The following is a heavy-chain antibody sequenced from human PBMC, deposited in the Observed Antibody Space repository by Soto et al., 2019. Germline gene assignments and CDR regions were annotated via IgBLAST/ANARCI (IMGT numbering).Heavy chain of an antibody. J-gene: IGHJ4*02. CDR3: AKDKFGYSSTCYYFDY. CDR1: GFNFSSYF. V-gene: IGHV3-23*01. CDR2: IGISGVDT. D-gene: IGHD6-13*01. Sequence: AGGLLRLWCEAFGFNFSSYFMTLVRKDPGKGLEWVSAIGISGVDTYYADSVKGQFTISRDNSKNTLYLQMNSLRAEDTAVYYFAKDKFGYSSTCYYFDYLVQGTLVTVSS.